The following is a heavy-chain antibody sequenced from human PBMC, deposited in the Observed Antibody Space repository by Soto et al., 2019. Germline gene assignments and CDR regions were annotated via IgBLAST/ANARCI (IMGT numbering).Heavy chain of an antibody. CDR1: GFTLSSYA. D-gene: IGHD6-19*01. V-gene: IGHV3-23*01. J-gene: IGHJ4*02. Sequence: GGSLRLSCAASGFTLSSYAMSWVRQAPGKGLEWVSAISGSGGSTYYADSVKGRFTISRDNSKNTLYLQMNSLRAEDTAVYYCAKSRRGIAVAGTGKIFDYWGQGTLVTVSS. CDR3: AKSRRGIAVAGTGKIFDY. CDR2: ISGSGGST.